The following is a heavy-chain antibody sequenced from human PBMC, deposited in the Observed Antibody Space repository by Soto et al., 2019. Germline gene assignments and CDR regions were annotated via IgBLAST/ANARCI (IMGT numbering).Heavy chain of an antibody. CDR1: GGSISSYY. Sequence: QVQLQESGPGLVKPSETLSLTCTVSGGSISSYYWSWIRQPPGKGLEWIGYIYYSGSTNYNPSLKIRVTISVDTSKNQFSLKLSSVTAADTAVYYCARERGTVGDFDYWGQGTLVTVSS. V-gene: IGHV4-59*01. CDR2: IYYSGST. CDR3: ARERGTVGDFDY. J-gene: IGHJ4*02. D-gene: IGHD3-16*01.